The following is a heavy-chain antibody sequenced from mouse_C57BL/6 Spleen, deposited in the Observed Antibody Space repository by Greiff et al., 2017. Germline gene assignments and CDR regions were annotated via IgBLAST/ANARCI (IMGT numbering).Heavy chain of an antibody. CDR2: IDPSDSYT. J-gene: IGHJ2*01. V-gene: IGHV1-69*01. Sequence: VQLQQPGAELVMPGASVKLSCKASGYTFTSYWMHWVKQRPGQGLAWIGEIDPSDSYTNYNQKFKGKSTLTVDKSSSTAYMQLSSLTSEDSAVYYCARNGNYYFDYWGQGTTLTVSS. CDR3: ARNGNYYFDY. D-gene: IGHD2-1*01. CDR1: GYTFTSYW.